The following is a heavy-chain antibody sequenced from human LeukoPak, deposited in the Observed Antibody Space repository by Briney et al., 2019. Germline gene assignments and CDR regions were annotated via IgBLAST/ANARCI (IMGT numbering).Heavy chain of an antibody. J-gene: IGHJ5*02. CDR2: IIPIFGTA. D-gene: IGHD6-19*01. Sequence: SVKVSCKASGGTFSSYAISWVRQAPGQGLEWMGGIIPIFGTANYAQKFQGRVTITADESTSTAYMELRSLRSDDTAVYYCARAPGTAVAGTSFDPWGQGTLVTVSS. CDR3: ARAPGTAVAGTSFDP. V-gene: IGHV1-69*01. CDR1: GGTFSSYA.